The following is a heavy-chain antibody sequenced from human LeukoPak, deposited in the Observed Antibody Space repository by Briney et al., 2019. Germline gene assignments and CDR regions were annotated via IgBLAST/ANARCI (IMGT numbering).Heavy chain of an antibody. CDR1: GVTFSTYA. J-gene: IGHJ6*03. V-gene: IGHV3-23*01. D-gene: IGHD3-3*01. Sequence: GGSLRLSCAASGVTFSTYAMSWVRQAPGKGLEWVSFISGSGGRTYYADSLKGRFTISRDNSKNTLYLQMNSLRAEDTAVYYCARTGDDFWSGYLDYYMDVWGKGTTVTVSS. CDR3: ARTGDDFWSGYLDYYMDV. CDR2: ISGSGGRT.